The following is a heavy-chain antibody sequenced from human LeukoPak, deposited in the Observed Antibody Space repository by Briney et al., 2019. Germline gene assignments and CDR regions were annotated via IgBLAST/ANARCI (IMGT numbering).Heavy chain of an antibody. CDR2: ISGSGSII. CDR3: ARDPGSGYEEHFDY. V-gene: IGHV3-11*01. D-gene: IGHD5-12*01. CDR1: GVTFSDYY. Sequence: GGSLRLSSAASGVTFSDYYMQWIRQTPGRGLEWISHISGSGSIIYYADSVKGRFTISRDNAKDSLYLQMNSLRSEDTAVYYCARDPGSGYEEHFDYWGQGTLVTVSS. J-gene: IGHJ4*02.